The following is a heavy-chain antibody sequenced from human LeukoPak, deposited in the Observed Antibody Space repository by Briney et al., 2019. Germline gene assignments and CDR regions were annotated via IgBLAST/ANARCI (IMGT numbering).Heavy chain of an antibody. CDR3: ARGNYDILTGYYSL. V-gene: IGHV1-69*13. J-gene: IGHJ4*02. CDR2: IIPIFGTA. Sequence: ASVTVSCTASGGTFSSYAISWVRQAPGQGLEWIGGIIPIFGTANYAQKFQGRVTITADESTSTAYMELSSLRSEDTAVYYCARGNYDILTGYYSLWGQGTLVTVSS. D-gene: IGHD3-9*01. CDR1: GGTFSSYA.